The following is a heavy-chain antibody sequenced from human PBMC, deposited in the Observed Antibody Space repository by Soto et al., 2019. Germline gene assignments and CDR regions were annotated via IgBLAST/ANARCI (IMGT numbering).Heavy chain of an antibody. CDR1: GFSFNDYW. CDR2: IHMDGRTT. J-gene: IGHJ5*02. V-gene: IGHV3-74*01. CDR3: VRGGLSGGFSNYGS. D-gene: IGHD1-26*01. Sequence: SLRLSCAASGFSFNDYWMHWVRQAPGQGLLWVSRIHMDGRTTTYADSVKGRFTISRDNANNMMYLQMKSLRVEDTAVYSCVRGGLSGGFSNYGSWGQGGFVTVSS.